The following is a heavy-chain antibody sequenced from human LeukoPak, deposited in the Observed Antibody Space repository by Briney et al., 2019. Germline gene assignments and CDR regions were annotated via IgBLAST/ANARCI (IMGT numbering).Heavy chain of an antibody. V-gene: IGHV3-30-3*01. CDR2: ISYDGSNK. D-gene: IGHD5-18*01. CDR3: ARERGYSYGYSDY. CDR1: GFTFSNFA. Sequence: GGSLRLSCAASGFTFSNFAMHWVRQAPGKGLEWVALISYDGSNKYYADSVKGRFTISRDNAKNSLYLQMNSLRAEDTAVYYCARERGYSYGYSDYWGQGTLVTVSS. J-gene: IGHJ4*02.